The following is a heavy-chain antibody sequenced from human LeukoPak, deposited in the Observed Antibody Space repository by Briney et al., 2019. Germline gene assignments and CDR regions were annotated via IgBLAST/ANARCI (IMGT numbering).Heavy chain of an antibody. D-gene: IGHD5-18*01. CDR3: ARVGTAMAFDY. J-gene: IGHJ4*02. Sequence: SETLYLTCAVSGGSISSGGYSWSWIRQPPGKGLEWIGYIYHSGSTYYNPSLKSRVTISVDRSKNQFSLKLSSVTAADTAVYYCARVGTAMAFDYWGQGTLVTVSS. CDR2: IYHSGST. CDR1: GGSISSGGYS. V-gene: IGHV4-30-2*01.